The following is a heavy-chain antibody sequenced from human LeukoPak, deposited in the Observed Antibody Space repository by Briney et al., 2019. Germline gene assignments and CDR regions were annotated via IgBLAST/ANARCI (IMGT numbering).Heavy chain of an antibody. CDR3: AREGGDYGDYVLSY. CDR2: IKQDGSEK. V-gene: IGHV3-7*01. D-gene: IGHD4-17*01. J-gene: IGHJ4*02. CDR1: GFTFSSYW. Sequence: GGSLRLSCAASGFTFSSYWMSWVRQAPGKGLEWVANIKQDGSEKHYVDSVKGRFTISRDNAKNSLYLQMNSLRAEDTAVYYCAREGGDYGDYVLSYWGQGTLVTVSS.